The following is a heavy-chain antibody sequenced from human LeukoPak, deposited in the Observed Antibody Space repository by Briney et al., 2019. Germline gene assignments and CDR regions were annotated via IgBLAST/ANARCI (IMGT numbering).Heavy chain of an antibody. D-gene: IGHD4-23*01. J-gene: IGHJ4*02. CDR1: GYTFTDYY. CDR2: ISPNSGDT. Sequence: GASVKVSCTASGYTFTDYYMHWVRQAPGQGLEWMGWISPNSGDTNYAQKFQGRVTMTRDTSINTAYMELSRLTSDDTALYYCARNYGGTSKYFDYWGQGTPVTVSS. CDR3: ARNYGGTSKYFDY. V-gene: IGHV1-2*02.